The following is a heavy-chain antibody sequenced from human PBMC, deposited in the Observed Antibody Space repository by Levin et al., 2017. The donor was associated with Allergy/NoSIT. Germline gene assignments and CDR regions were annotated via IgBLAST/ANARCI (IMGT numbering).Heavy chain of an antibody. CDR3: ARAGIPGTAGVDY. J-gene: IGHJ4*02. Sequence: SLKISCATSGFTLRTHGMHWVRQAPGKGLEWVAVIWYDSSKKYYVDSVKGRFTISKDDSKSTLYLQMDSLGAEDTALYYCARAGIPGTAGVDYWGQGTLVTVSS. CDR2: IWYDSSKK. D-gene: IGHD1-7*01. CDR1: GFTLRTHG. V-gene: IGHV3-33*01.